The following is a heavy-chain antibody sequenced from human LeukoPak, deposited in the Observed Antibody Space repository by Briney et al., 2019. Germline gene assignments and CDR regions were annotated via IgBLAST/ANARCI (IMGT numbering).Heavy chain of an antibody. CDR2: ISSSGSTI. CDR1: GFTFSSYA. J-gene: IGHJ5*02. V-gene: IGHV3-48*03. CDR3: ARETQYSSSSPNWFDP. D-gene: IGHD6-6*01. Sequence: GGSLRLSCATSGFTFSSYAMSWVRQAPGKGLEWVSYISSSGSTIYYADSVKGRFTISRDNAKNSLYLQMNSLRAEDTAVYYCARETQYSSSSPNWFDPWGQGTLVTVSS.